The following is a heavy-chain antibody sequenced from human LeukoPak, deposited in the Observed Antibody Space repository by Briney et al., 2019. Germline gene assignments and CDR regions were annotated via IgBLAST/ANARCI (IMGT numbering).Heavy chain of an antibody. CDR3: ARDHYDFWSGYYMDNYFDY. Sequence: GGSLRLSCAASGFTFSSYWMSWVRQAPGKGLEWVANIKQDGSENYYVDSVKGRFTISRDNAKNSLYLQMNSLRAEDTAVYYCARDHYDFWSGYYMDNYFDYWGQGTLVTVSS. CDR1: GFTFSSYW. J-gene: IGHJ4*02. CDR2: IKQDGSEN. V-gene: IGHV3-7*01. D-gene: IGHD3-3*01.